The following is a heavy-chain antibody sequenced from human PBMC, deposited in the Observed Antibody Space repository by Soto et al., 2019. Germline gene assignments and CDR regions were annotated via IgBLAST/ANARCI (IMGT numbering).Heavy chain of an antibody. CDR2: TYYKSKWYT. J-gene: IGHJ4*02. CDR1: GDSVSSNTAT. Sequence: SQTLSLTCAISGDSVSSNTATWNWIRQSPSRGLEWLGRTYYKSKWYTDSAISVKSRIVINPDTSKNQISLQLKSVTPEDAAVYHCPRPRGTVVTGQGIDCWGQGTLVTVSS. D-gene: IGHD3-9*01. V-gene: IGHV6-1*01. CDR3: PRPRGTVVTGQGIDC.